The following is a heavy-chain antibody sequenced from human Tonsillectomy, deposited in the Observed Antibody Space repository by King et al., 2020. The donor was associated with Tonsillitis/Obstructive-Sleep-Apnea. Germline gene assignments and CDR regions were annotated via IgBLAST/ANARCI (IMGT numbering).Heavy chain of an antibody. V-gene: IGHV3-49*05. Sequence: VQLVESGGGLVKPGRSLRLSCTASGFTFGDYAMSWFRQAPGKGLEGVGFIRSKAYGGTTEYPASVKGRFTISRDDSKSIAYLQMNSLKTEDTAVYSCTFTFGGVIASEFDYWGQGTLVTVSS. CDR2: IRSKAYGGTT. CDR3: TFTFGGVIASEFDY. CDR1: GFTFGDYA. J-gene: IGHJ4*02. D-gene: IGHD3-16*02.